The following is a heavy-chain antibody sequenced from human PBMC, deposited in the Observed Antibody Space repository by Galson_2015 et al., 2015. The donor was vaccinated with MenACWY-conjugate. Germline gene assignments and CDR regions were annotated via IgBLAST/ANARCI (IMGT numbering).Heavy chain of an antibody. Sequence: SLRLSCAASGFRFSNYGMHWVRQAPGKGLEWVAVISYVGSSEYYADSVKGRFTVSRDNSKNTLYLQMNSLRAEDTAVYYCAKGRVKGLSWYFDLWGRGTLVTVSS. V-gene: IGHV3-30*18. J-gene: IGHJ2*01. CDR1: GFRFSNYG. D-gene: IGHD2/OR15-2a*01. CDR2: ISYVGSSE. CDR3: AKGRVKGLSWYFDL.